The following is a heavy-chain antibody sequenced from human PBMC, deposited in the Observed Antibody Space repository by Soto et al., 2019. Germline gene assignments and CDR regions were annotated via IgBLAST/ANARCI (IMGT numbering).Heavy chain of an antibody. CDR3: VKVGWDTMTTVTKGYFQH. CDR1: GFTFSSYA. CDR2: ISGSGGGT. J-gene: IGHJ1*01. Sequence: EVQLLESGGGLVQPGGSLRLCCAASGFTFSSYAMNWVRQAPGKGLEWVSTISGSGGGTYYADSVKGRFTVSRDDSKNTLYLQMNSLRAEDTAIYYCVKVGWDTMTTVTKGYFQHWGQGTLVTVSS. V-gene: IGHV3-23*01. D-gene: IGHD4-17*01.